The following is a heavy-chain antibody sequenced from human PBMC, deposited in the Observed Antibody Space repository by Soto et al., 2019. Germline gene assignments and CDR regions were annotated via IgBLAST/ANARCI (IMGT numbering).Heavy chain of an antibody. CDR1: GFTFSSYA. CDR3: AKVGCRGYCPNGVCYCRDVGFDAFDI. CDR2: ISGGGGST. J-gene: IGHJ3*02. Sequence: EVQLLESGGGLVQPGGSLRLSCAASGFTFSSYAMSWVRQAPGKGLEWVSAISGGGGSTYYSDSVKGRFTISRDNSKSTLYLQMNRLKAEDTAVYYCAKVGCRGYCPNGVCYCRDVGFDAFDIWGQGTMVTVSS. V-gene: IGHV3-23*01. D-gene: IGHD2-8*01.